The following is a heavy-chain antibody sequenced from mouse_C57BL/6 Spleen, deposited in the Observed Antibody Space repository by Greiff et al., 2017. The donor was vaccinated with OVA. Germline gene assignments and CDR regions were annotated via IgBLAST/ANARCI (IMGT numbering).Heavy chain of an antibody. CDR3: AYGYDDGSWFAY. V-gene: IGHV1-55*01. CDR2: IYPGSGST. J-gene: IGHJ3*01. Sequence: VQLQQPGAELVKPGASVKMSCKASGYTFTSYWITWVKQRPGQGLEWIGDIYPGSGSTNYNEKFKSKATLTVDTSSSTAYMQLSSLTSEDSAVYYCAYGYDDGSWFAYWGQGTLVTVSA. D-gene: IGHD2-2*01. CDR1: GYTFTSYW.